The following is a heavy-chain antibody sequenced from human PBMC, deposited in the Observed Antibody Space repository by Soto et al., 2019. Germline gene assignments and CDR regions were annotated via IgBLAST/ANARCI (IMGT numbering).Heavy chain of an antibody. Sequence: GGSLRLSCAASGFIFKMYWMHWVRQSPGKGLVWISRIYNDGTYSDYADSVRGRFTISRDNVNDTLYLQMNNLRAEDSGLYYCTRGPRPISTGTGAYWGQGTQVTAPQ. J-gene: IGHJ4*02. CDR3: TRGPRPISTGTGAY. V-gene: IGHV3-74*01. CDR2: IYNDGTYS. D-gene: IGHD3-10*01. CDR1: GFIFKMYW.